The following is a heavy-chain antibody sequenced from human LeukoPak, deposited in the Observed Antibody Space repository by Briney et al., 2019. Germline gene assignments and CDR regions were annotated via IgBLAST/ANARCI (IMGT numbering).Heavy chain of an antibody. CDR3: ARGGSGWFQDYFDY. J-gene: IGHJ4*02. CDR2: INHSGST. V-gene: IGHV4-34*01. CDR1: GVSFSGYY. D-gene: IGHD6-19*01. Sequence: PSETLSLTCAVYGVSFSGYYWSWIRQPPGKGLEWIGEINHSGSTNYNPSLKSRVTISVDTSKNQFSLKLSSVTAADTAVYYCARGGSGWFQDYFDYWGQGTLVTVSS.